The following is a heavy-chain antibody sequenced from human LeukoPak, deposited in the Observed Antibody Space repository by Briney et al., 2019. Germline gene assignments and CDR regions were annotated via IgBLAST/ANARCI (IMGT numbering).Heavy chain of an antibody. Sequence: PGGSLRLSCAASGFTFINYWMVWVRQAPGKGLLWVSRINSDGSSTTYADSVKGRFTISIDNAKNPVYLQMNSLRAEDTAVYYCARVQGCSGGTCYFHYWGQGTLVTVSS. D-gene: IGHD2-15*01. CDR1: GFTFINYW. V-gene: IGHV3-74*01. CDR2: INSDGSST. CDR3: ARVQGCSGGTCYFHY. J-gene: IGHJ4*02.